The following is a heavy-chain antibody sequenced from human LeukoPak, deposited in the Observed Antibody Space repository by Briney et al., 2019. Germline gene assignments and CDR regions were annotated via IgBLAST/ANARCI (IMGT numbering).Heavy chain of an antibody. V-gene: IGHV1-2*02. J-gene: IGHJ6*02. D-gene: IGHD6-13*01. CDR2: ISPNSGGT. CDR3: ATPSWYFYYYYYGMDV. Sequence: ASVKVSCKASGYTFTGYYMHWVRQAPGQGLEWMGWISPNSGGTNYAQKFQGRVTMTRDTSISTAYMELSRLRSDDTAVYYCATPSWYFYYYYYGMDVWGQGTTVTVSS. CDR1: GYTFTGYY.